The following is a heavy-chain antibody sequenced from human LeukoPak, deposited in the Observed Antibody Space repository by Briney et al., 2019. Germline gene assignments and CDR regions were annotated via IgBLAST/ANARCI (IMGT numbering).Heavy chain of an antibody. Sequence: KPGGSLRLSCAASGFTFSSYDMNWVRQAPGKGLEWVSSITSSSRYIYYADSMKGRFTASRDNAKNSLDLQMNSLRAEDTAVYYCARILGSNGYGPGYFDYRGQGVLVSVSS. CDR2: ITSSSRYI. CDR3: ARILGSNGYGPGYFDY. D-gene: IGHD3-10*01. CDR1: GFTFSSYD. J-gene: IGHJ4*02. V-gene: IGHV3-21*01.